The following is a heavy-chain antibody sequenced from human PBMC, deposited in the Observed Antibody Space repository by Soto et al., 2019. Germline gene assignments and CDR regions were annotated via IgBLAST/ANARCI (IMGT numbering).Heavy chain of an antibody. Sequence: GGSLRLSGAASGFTFSSYAISWVRQAPWKGLEWVSAISGSGVSTYYADSVKGRFTISRDNSKNTLYLQMNSLRAEDTAVYYCAKVRVDGTRYWYYFDYCGQGTLVTFCS. V-gene: IGHV3-23*01. D-gene: IGHD6-19*01. CDR3: AKVRVDGTRYWYYFDY. CDR2: ISGSGVST. J-gene: IGHJ4*02. CDR1: GFTFSSYA.